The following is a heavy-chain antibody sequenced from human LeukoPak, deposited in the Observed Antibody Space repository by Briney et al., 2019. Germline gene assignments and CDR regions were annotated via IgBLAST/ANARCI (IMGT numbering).Heavy chain of an antibody. V-gene: IGHV1-2*02. D-gene: IGHD3-22*01. J-gene: IGHJ4*02. Sequence: ASVKVSCKASGYTFTGYYMHWVRQAPGQGPEWMGWINPNSGGTNYAQKFQGRVTMTRDTSISTAYMELSRLRSDDTAVYYCARELGSSGYAHDYWGQGTLVTVSS. CDR1: GYTFTGYY. CDR3: ARELGSSGYAHDY. CDR2: INPNSGGT.